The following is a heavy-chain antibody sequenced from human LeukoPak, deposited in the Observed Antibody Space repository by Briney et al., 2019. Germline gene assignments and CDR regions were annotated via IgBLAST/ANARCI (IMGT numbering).Heavy chain of an antibody. V-gene: IGHV1-46*01. J-gene: IGHJ5*02. D-gene: IGHD2-21*01. CDR3: ARPSYCVADNCGYWLDP. CDR1: GYTFTKYL. CDR2: INPQGDIT. Sequence: ASVKVSCKTSGYTFTKYLIHWVRQAPGQGLEWMGTINPQGDITNYAQRYQGRITLTEDTSTSTVYMELSSLTSEDTAVYYCARPSYCVADNCGYWLDPWGPGTLVTVSS.